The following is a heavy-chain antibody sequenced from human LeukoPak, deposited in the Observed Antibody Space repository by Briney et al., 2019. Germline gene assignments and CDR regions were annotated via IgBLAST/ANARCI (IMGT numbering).Heavy chain of an antibody. CDR1: GGTFSSYA. Sequence: SVKVSCKASGGTFSSYAISWVRQAPGQGLEWMGGIIPIFGTANYAQKFQGRVTITADESTSTAYMELSSLRSEDTAVYYCARDFPPARWFDPWGQGTLVTVSS. D-gene: IGHD6-6*01. V-gene: IGHV1-69*13. CDR2: IIPIFGTA. J-gene: IGHJ5*02. CDR3: ARDFPPARWFDP.